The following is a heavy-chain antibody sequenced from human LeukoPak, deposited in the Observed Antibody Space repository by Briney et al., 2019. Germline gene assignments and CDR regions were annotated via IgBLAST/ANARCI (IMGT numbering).Heavy chain of an antibody. V-gene: IGHV4-59*01. CDR3: ARGYYYDSSAPLGR. Sequence: PSETLSLTCTVSSGSISSYYWSWIRQPPGKGLEWIGYIYYSGSTNYNPSLKSRDTISVDTSKNQFSLKLSSVTAADTAVYYCARGYYYDSSAPLGRWGQGTLVTVSS. CDR1: SGSISSYY. J-gene: IGHJ4*02. CDR2: IYYSGST. D-gene: IGHD3-22*01.